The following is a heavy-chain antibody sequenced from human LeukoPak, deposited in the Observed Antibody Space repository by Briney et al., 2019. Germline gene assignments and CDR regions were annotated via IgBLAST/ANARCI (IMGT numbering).Heavy chain of an antibody. CDR2: MNGNSGVT. CDR1: GYTFTDSF. CDR3: ARDLSSTSSWEFGY. Sequence: ASVKVSCKASGYTFTDSFIHWVRQAPGQGPEWMGRMNGNSGVTMYAQTLQDRVTMTRDTSISTAYMELSRLTSDDTAVYYCARDLSSTSSWEFGYWGQGTLVTVSS. J-gene: IGHJ4*02. V-gene: IGHV1-2*06. D-gene: IGHD7-27*01.